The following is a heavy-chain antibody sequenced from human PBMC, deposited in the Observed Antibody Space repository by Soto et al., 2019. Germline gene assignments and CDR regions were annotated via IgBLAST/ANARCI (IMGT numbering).Heavy chain of an antibody. CDR1: GGSINSGGYC. D-gene: IGHD5-18*01. V-gene: IGHV4-31*03. Sequence: QVQLQESGPGLVKPSQTLSLTCTVSGGSINSGGYCWSWIRQHPGKGLDWIGCISDGGSTSYNPSLKSRVTISVDTSKNQFSLKLSSVTAAYTAVYYCSRGILVWGQGTLITVSS. J-gene: IGHJ4*02. CDR2: ISDGGST. CDR3: SRGILV.